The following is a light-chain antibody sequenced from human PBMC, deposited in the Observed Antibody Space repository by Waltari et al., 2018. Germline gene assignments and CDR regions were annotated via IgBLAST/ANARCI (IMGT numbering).Light chain of an antibody. CDR2: TNN. V-gene: IGLV1-44*01. CDR1: SSNIGYRP. Sequence: QSVLTHPPSPSGTPGQRFTLSCSGSSSNIGYRPLTWSQQFPGMAPKLRIYTNNQRHSGVPARFSGSKSGTSASLAITGLQSEDEADYYCASWDDSLNVWVFGGGTKLTVL. CDR3: ASWDDSLNVWV. J-gene: IGLJ3*02.